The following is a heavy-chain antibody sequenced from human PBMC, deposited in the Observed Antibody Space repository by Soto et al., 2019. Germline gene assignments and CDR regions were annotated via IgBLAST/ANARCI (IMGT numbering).Heavy chain of an antibody. CDR1: GFTFSSYW. CDR3: ARDGGSSTNWFDP. D-gene: IGHD2-2*01. V-gene: IGHV3-7*01. Sequence: GGSMRLSCAACGFTFSSYWMSWFRQAPGKGLEWVANIKQDGSEKYYVDPVKGRFTISRDNAKNSLYLQMNSLRAEDTAVYYCARDGGSSTNWFDPWGQGTLVTVSS. CDR2: IKQDGSEK. J-gene: IGHJ5*02.